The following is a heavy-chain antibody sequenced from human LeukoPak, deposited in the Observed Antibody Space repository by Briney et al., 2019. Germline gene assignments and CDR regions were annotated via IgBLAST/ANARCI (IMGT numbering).Heavy chain of an antibody. CDR1: GYTFTGYY. Sequence: ASVKVSRKASGYTFTGYYMHWVRRAPGQGLEWMGWINPNSGGTSYAQKFQGRVTMTRDTSISTAYMELSRLRSDDTAVYYCARGRDSGYDWVYWGQGTLVTVSS. V-gene: IGHV1-2*02. J-gene: IGHJ4*02. D-gene: IGHD5-12*01. CDR3: ARGRDSGYDWVY. CDR2: INPNSGGT.